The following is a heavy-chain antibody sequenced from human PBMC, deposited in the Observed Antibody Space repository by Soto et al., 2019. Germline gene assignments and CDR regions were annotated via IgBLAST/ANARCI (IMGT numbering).Heavy chain of an antibody. Sequence: EVQLVESGGGLVQPGGSLRLSCAASGFTFSSYSMNWVRQAPGKGLEWVSYISSSSSTIYYADSVKGRFTISRDNAKNSLYLQMNSLIDEDTAVYYCARENYGDYLNWFDPWGQVTLVTVSS. CDR1: GFTFSSYS. V-gene: IGHV3-48*02. J-gene: IGHJ5*02. CDR2: ISSSSSTI. CDR3: ARENYGDYLNWFDP. D-gene: IGHD4-17*01.